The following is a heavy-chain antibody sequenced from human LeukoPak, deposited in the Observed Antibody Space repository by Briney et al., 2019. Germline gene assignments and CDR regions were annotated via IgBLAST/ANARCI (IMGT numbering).Heavy chain of an antibody. CDR3: ATSFPLGGYNWFDP. D-gene: IGHD3-16*01. Sequence: ASVKVSCKVSGYTLTELSMHWVRQAPGKGLEWMGGFDPEDGETIYAQKFQGRVTITEDTSTDTAYMELSSLRSEDTAVYYCATSFPLGGYNWFDPWGQGTLVTVSS. CDR1: GYTLTELS. J-gene: IGHJ5*02. CDR2: FDPEDGET. V-gene: IGHV1-24*01.